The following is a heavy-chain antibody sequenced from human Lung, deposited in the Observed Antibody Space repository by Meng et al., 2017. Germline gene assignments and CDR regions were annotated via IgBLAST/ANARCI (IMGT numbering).Heavy chain of an antibody. CDR2: ISDNGGST. D-gene: IGHD6-6*01. J-gene: IGHJ4*02. CDR1: GFRFSNYA. Sequence: EVQLLESGGDLVQSGGSLRLSCACSGFRFSNYAMSWVCHAPGKGPEWVSAISDNGGSTYYRDSVKGRFTMSRDNSKNTLYLQMNSLRAEDTAVYYCAIDRGYSSSTFVDHWGQGTLVTVSS. V-gene: IGHV3-23*01. CDR3: AIDRGYSSSTFVDH.